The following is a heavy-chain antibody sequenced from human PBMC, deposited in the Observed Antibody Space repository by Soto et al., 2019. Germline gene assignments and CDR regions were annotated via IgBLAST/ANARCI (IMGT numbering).Heavy chain of an antibody. CDR2: INPSGGST. J-gene: IGHJ4*02. V-gene: IGHV1-46*01. D-gene: IGHD6-19*01. CDR1: GYTFTSYY. Sequence: ASVKVSCKASGYTFTSYYMHWVRQAPGQGLEWMGIINPSGGSTSYAQKFQGRVTMTRDTSTSTVYMELSSLRSEDTAAYYCAREVAVAGFDYWGQGTLVTVSS. CDR3: AREVAVAGFDY.